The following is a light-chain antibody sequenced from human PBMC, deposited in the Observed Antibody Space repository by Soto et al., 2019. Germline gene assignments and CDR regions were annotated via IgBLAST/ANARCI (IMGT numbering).Light chain of an antibody. CDR1: QSVSSSY. V-gene: IGKV3-20*01. CDR2: SAS. CDR3: QQFGISPWP. J-gene: IGKJ1*01. Sequence: EIVLTQSPGTLSLSPGERATLSCRASQSVSSSYLAWYQQKPGQAPRLLIYSASNRAAGVPDRFSGSGSGADFSLTISRLEPEDFAVYYRQQFGISPWPFGQGSKVDMK.